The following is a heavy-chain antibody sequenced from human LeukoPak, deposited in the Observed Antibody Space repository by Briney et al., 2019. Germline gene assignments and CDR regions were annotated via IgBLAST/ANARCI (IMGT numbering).Heavy chain of an antibody. CDR1: GYTFTGYY. J-gene: IGHJ4*02. CDR2: INPNSGGT. Sequence: ASVTVSCKASGYTFTGYYMHWVRQAPGQGLEWMGWINPNSGGTNYAQKFQGRVTMTRDTSISTAYMELSRLRSDDTAVYYCARDLEIAAAGHDYWGQGTLVTVSS. D-gene: IGHD6-13*01. CDR3: ARDLEIAAAGHDY. V-gene: IGHV1-2*02.